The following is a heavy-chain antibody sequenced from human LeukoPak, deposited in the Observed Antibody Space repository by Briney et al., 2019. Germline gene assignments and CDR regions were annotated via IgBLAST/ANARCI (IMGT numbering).Heavy chain of an antibody. CDR2: ISYSRST. CDR3: ARPGSCTGWYYSDF. V-gene: IGHV4-39*01. CDR1: GDSISSSNYY. Sequence: SETLSLTCTVSGDSISSSNYYWGWIRQPPGKGLEWIGSISYSRSTYYNPSLKSRVTISVDTSKNQFSLKLSSVTAADTAVYYCARPGSCTGWYYSDFWGQGTLVTVSS. J-gene: IGHJ4*02. D-gene: IGHD2-15*01.